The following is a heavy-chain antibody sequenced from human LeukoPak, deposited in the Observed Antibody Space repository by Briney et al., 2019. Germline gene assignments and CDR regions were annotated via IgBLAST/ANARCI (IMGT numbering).Heavy chain of an antibody. CDR3: ARDMGQYCSSTSCSSPGAFDI. Sequence: PSETLSLTCTVSGYSISSGHYWGWIRQPPGKGLEWIGSIYHSGSTYYNPSLKSRVTISVDTSKNQFSLKLSSVTAADTAVYYCARDMGQYCSSTSCSSPGAFDIWGQGTMVTVSS. J-gene: IGHJ3*02. V-gene: IGHV4-38-2*02. D-gene: IGHD2-2*01. CDR2: IYHSGST. CDR1: GYSISSGHY.